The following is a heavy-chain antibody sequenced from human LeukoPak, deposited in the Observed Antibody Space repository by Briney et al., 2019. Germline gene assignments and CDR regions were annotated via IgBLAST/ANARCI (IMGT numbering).Heavy chain of an antibody. V-gene: IGHV3-21*01. CDR3: VRYYTRHSWYFDL. Sequence: PGGSLRLSCAASGFTFSSYSMNWVRQAPGKGLEWVSSISSSSSYIYYADSVKGRFTISRDNAKKSLYLQMDSLRAEDTAVYYCVRYYTRHSWYFDLWGRGTLVTVSS. D-gene: IGHD3-10*01. J-gene: IGHJ2*01. CDR1: GFTFSSYS. CDR2: ISSSSSYI.